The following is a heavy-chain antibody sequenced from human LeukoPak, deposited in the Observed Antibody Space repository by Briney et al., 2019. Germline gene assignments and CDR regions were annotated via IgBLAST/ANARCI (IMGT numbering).Heavy chain of an antibody. Sequence: PSETLSLTCTVSGGSINNYYRSWIRQPPGQGLEWIGFIYYSGSTNYNPSLKSRVTISVDTSKNQSSLKLSSVTAAATAVYYCARVPSYASKWYFDYWGQGTLVTVSS. CDR1: GGSINNYY. J-gene: IGHJ4*02. CDR3: ARVPSYASKWYFDY. CDR2: IYYSGST. V-gene: IGHV4-59*01. D-gene: IGHD2-8*01.